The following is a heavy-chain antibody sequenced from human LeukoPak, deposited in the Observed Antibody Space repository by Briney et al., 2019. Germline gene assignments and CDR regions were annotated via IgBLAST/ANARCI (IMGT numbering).Heavy chain of an antibody. V-gene: IGHV4-39*01. CDR3: ARRFRGDYVWGTAKGQFDY. CDR2: IYYSGST. D-gene: IGHD3-16*01. CDR1: GGSISSSSYY. Sequence: PSETLSLTCTVSGGSISSSSYYWGWIRQPPGTGLEWIGSIYYSGSTYYNPSLKSRVTISVDTSKNQFSLKLSSVTAADTAVYYCARRFRGDYVWGTAKGQFDYWGQGTLVTVSS. J-gene: IGHJ4*02.